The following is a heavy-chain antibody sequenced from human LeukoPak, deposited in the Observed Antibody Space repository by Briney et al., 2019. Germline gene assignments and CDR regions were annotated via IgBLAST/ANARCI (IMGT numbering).Heavy chain of an antibody. CDR1: GFTFSRST. Sequence: GGSLRLSCAASGFTFSRSTMNWVRQAPGKGLESVSVIYSGGSTYYADSVRGRFTISRDNSKNTLYLQMNSLRVEDTAVYYCARVGGYWGQGTLVTVSS. CDR3: ARVGGY. V-gene: IGHV3-53*01. J-gene: IGHJ4*02. D-gene: IGHD3-10*01. CDR2: IYSGGST.